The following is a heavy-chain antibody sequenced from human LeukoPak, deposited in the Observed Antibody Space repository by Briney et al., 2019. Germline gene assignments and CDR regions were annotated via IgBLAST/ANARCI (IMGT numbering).Heavy chain of an antibody. CDR1: GFKIDDYA. CDR3: VRDNVADSCVDCPLGDAFDI. D-gene: IGHD2-21*01. Sequence: PGRSLRLSCAASGFKIDDYAMHWVRQAPGKGLEWVSGISWISGNTDYVDSVRGRFTISRDNAKNSLYLQMNSLRVEDTAMYYCVRDNVADSCVDCPLGDAFDIWGQGTVVTVSS. CDR2: ISWISGNT. J-gene: IGHJ3*02. V-gene: IGHV3-9*01.